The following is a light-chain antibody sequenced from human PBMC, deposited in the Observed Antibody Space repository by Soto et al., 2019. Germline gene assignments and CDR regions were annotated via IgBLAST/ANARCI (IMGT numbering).Light chain of an antibody. CDR1: QSISSS. Sequence: EIVMTQSPATLPVSPGERVTLSCRASQSISSSLAWYQQKPGQAPRPLIHAASTRATDIPARFSGSGSGTDFTLSISSLQSEDFVVYYCQQYNNWPLTFGGGTKVDIK. J-gene: IGKJ4*01. V-gene: IGKV3-15*01. CDR3: QQYNNWPLT. CDR2: AAS.